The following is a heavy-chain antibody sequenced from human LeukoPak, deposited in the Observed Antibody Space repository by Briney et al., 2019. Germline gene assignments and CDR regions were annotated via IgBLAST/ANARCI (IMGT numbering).Heavy chain of an antibody. CDR2: ISAYNGNT. D-gene: IGHD4-17*01. CDR1: GYTFTSYG. V-gene: IGHV1-18*01. Sequence: GASVKVSCKASGYTFTSYGISWVRQAPGQGLEWMGWISAYNGNTNYAQKLQGRVTMTTDTSTSTAYMELRSLRSDDTAVYYCARGGEARPPYYYYYMDVWGKGTTVTVSS. J-gene: IGHJ6*03. CDR3: ARGGEARPPYYYYYMDV.